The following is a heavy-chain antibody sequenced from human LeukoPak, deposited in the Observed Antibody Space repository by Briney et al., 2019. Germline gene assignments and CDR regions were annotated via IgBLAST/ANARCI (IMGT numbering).Heavy chain of an antibody. CDR2: IYYSGST. D-gene: IGHD6-19*01. J-gene: IGHJ4*02. V-gene: IGHV4-39*01. CDR1: SGSISSSGYY. Sequence: SETLSLTCTVSSGSISSSGYYWGWIRQPPGKGLEWIGSIYYSGSTYYNPSLKSRVTISVDTSKHQFSLKLTSVTAADTALYYCARLSGWSHDWGQGTLVTVSS. CDR3: ARLSGWSHD.